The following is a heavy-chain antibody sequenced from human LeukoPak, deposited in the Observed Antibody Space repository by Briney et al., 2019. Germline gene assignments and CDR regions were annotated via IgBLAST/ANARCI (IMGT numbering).Heavy chain of an antibody. D-gene: IGHD3-10*01. V-gene: IGHV3-48*04. CDR2: ISSSTI. CDR1: GFTFSNYG. Sequence: GSLRLSCVASGFTFSNYGMHWVRQAPGKGLECVSYISSSTITYSDSVKGRFTISRDNAKNSMYLQMNSLRVEDTALYDCVRGRLFLDYWGQGTLVTVSS. CDR3: VRGRLFLDY. J-gene: IGHJ4*02.